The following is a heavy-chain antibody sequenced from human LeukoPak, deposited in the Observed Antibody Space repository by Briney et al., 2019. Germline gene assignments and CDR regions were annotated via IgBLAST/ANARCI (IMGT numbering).Heavy chain of an antibody. D-gene: IGHD6-19*01. J-gene: IGHJ4*02. CDR2: IIPIFGTA. CDR1: GGTFSSYA. V-gene: IGHV1-69*01. CDR3: ATLQEVAVAPVVDY. Sequence: SVKVSFKASGGTFSSYAISWVRQPPGQGLEWMGGIIPIFGTANYAQKLQGRVTITADESTSTAYMELSRLRSEATAVYYCATLQEVAVAPVVDYWGQGTLVTVSS.